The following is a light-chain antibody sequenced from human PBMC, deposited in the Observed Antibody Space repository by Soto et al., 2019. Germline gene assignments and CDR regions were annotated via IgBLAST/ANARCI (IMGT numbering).Light chain of an antibody. J-gene: IGKJ1*01. Sequence: DIVMTQSPDSLAVSLGERATINCKSSQSILYNSNNKNCLAWYQQKPGQPPKLLIYWASTRESGVPDRFSGSGSGTGFTLTISSLQAEDVAVYYCQQYYSAPWTFGRGTKVEIK. CDR2: WAS. V-gene: IGKV4-1*01. CDR1: QSILYNSNNKNC. CDR3: QQYYSAPWT.